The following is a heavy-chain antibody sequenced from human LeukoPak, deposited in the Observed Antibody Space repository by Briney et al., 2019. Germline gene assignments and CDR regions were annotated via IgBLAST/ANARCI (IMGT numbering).Heavy chain of an antibody. CDR2: FDPEDGET. D-gene: IGHD2-21*02. CDR3: ATGYCGGDCGNSAFDI. J-gene: IGHJ3*02. V-gene: IGHV1-24*01. Sequence: ASVKVSCKVSGYTLTELSMHWVRQAPGKGLEWMGGFDPEDGETIYAQKFQGRVTMTEDTSTDTAYMELSSLRSEDTAVYYCATGYCGGDCGNSAFDIWGQGTMVTVSS. CDR1: GYTLTELS.